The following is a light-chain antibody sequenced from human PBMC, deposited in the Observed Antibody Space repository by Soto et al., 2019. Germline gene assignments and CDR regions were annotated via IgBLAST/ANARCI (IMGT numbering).Light chain of an antibody. CDR2: AAS. CDR1: QSMANY. J-gene: IGKJ3*01. V-gene: IGKV1-39*01. CDR3: QQSYSTPLT. Sequence: DIPMTQSPSSLSASVGDRVNITCRASQSMANYLNWYQQKPGKAPKLLSYAASSLQSGVPSRFSGSGSGTDFTLTISSLQPEDCATYFCQQSYSTPLTFGPGTKVDIK.